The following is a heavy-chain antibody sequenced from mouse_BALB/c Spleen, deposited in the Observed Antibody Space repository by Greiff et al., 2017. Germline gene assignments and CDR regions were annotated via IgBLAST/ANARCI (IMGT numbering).Heavy chain of an antibody. CDR3: ARGDGNSFDY. J-gene: IGHJ2*01. CDR2: IDPANGNT. Sequence: EVKVEESGAELVKPGASVKLSCTASGFNIKDTYMHWVKQRPEQGLEWIGRIDPANGNTKYDPKFQGKATITADTSSNTAYLQLSSLTSEDTAVYYCARGDGNSFDYWGQGTTLTVSS. V-gene: IGHV14-3*02. D-gene: IGHD2-1*01. CDR1: GFNIKDTY.